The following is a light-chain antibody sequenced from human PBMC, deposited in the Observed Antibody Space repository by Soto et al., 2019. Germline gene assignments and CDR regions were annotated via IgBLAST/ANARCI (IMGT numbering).Light chain of an antibody. Sequence: QSVLTQPASVSGSPGQSITISCTGTSSDVGSYSLVSWYQHHPGKAPKLMIYGVTQRPSGVSNRFSGSKSGNTASLTISGLQAEDEAEYYCCSYAAPSTFVFGTGTKVTVL. CDR1: SSDVGSYSL. CDR3: CSYAAPSTFV. CDR2: GVT. V-gene: IGLV2-23*02. J-gene: IGLJ1*01.